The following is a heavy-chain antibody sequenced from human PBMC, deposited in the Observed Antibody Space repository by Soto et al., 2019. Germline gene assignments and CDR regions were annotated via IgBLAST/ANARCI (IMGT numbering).Heavy chain of an antibody. CDR3: ARAYSSGRSARYYYCYGMDV. J-gene: IGHJ6*02. V-gene: IGHV1-18*01. CDR1: GYTFTSYG. Sequence: ASVKVSCKASGYTFTSYGISWVRQAPGQGLEWMGWINADNGNTNYAQKLQGRVTMTTDTSTSTAYRELSSLRSEDTAVYYCARAYSSGRSARYYYCYGMDVWGQGTTVTVSS. CDR2: INADNGNT. D-gene: IGHD6-19*01.